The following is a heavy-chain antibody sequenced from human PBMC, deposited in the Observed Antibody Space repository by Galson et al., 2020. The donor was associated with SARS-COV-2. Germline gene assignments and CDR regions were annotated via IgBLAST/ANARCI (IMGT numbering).Heavy chain of an antibody. CDR1: GFVFSDYA. J-gene: IGHJ5*02. Sequence: GESLKISCSASGFVFSDYAMHWVRQAPGKGLEYVSAISPNGGTSFYADSVNGRFTMSRDNSKNMFYLQMSALRLEDTAFYYCLSYSSTRQNHWGQGTLVTVSS. V-gene: IGHV3-64D*06. CDR2: ISPNGGTS. D-gene: IGHD2-2*01. CDR3: LSYSSTRQNH.